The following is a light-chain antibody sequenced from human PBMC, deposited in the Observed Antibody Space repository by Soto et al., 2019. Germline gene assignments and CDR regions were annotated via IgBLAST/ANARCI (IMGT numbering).Light chain of an antibody. CDR1: QNIDYY. CDR3: QQSYSTPIT. V-gene: IGKV1-39*01. CDR2: AAS. J-gene: IGKJ5*01. Sequence: DIQMTQSPSTLSASVGDRVTVTCRASQNIDYYLNWYQQKPGKAPKLLIYAASSFQSGVPSRFSGSGSGTDFTLTISSLHPEDFASYYCQQSYSTPITFGQGTRLEI.